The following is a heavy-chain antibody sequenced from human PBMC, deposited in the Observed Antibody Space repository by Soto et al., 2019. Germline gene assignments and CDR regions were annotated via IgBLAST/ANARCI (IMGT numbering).Heavy chain of an antibody. CDR3: AAYVVAPDY. CDR1: GFTFNNYA. Sequence: EVQLLESGGGLVQPGGSLRLSCAASGFTFNNYALSWVRQAPGKGLEWVSGITGSGTRTYYADSVKGRFTMSRDNSKNTVYLQMNSLEYDDTAVYYCAAYVVAPDYWGQGTLVTVSS. CDR2: ITGSGTRT. V-gene: IGHV3-23*01. J-gene: IGHJ4*02. D-gene: IGHD3-10*02.